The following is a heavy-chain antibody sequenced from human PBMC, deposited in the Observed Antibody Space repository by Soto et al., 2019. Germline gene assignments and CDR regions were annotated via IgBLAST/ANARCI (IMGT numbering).Heavy chain of an antibody. Sequence: QVQLVESGGGLVKVGGSLRLSCAASGFTFNDYYMTWIRQAPGKGLEWVSFISSDSTYTNSADSVKGRFIISRDNAKNPLYLQMNSLRVEDTGVYYCARDSTGSGLDYGMDVWGQGTTVAVSS. V-gene: IGHV3-11*06. CDR1: GFTFNDYY. J-gene: IGHJ6*02. D-gene: IGHD3-10*01. CDR3: ARDSTGSGLDYGMDV. CDR2: ISSDSTYT.